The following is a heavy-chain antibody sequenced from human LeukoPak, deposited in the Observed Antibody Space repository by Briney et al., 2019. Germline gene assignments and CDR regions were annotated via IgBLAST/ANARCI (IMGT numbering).Heavy chain of an antibody. CDR2: IYPGDSDT. CDR3: ARQYSNGYDY. CDR1: GYSFTSYW. D-gene: IGHD5-18*01. Sequence: GASLQISCKGSGYSFTSYWIAWVRQMPGKGLEWMGIIYPGDSDTRYSPSFQGQVTISADKSISTAYLQWSSLKASDTALYYCARQYSNGYDYWGQGTLVTVSS. J-gene: IGHJ4*02. V-gene: IGHV5-51*01.